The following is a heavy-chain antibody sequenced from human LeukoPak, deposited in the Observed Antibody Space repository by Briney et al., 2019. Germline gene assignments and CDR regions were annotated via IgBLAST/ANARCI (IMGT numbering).Heavy chain of an antibody. CDR3: AREGPRGNSQFDY. V-gene: IGHV3-33*01. CDR2: IWYDGSNK. Sequence: GGSLRLSCAASGFTFSNYGMHWVRQAPGKGLEWVALIWYDGSNKYYTDPVKGRLTISRDNSKDTLFLQMNSLRAEDTAVYYCAREGPRGNSQFDYWGQGTLVTVSS. D-gene: IGHD2/OR15-2a*01. CDR1: GFTFSNYG. J-gene: IGHJ4*02.